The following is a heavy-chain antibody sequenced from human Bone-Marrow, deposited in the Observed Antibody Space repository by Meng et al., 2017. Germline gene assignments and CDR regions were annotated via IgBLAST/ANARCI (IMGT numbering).Heavy chain of an antibody. CDR1: GGSISSGGYY. Sequence: AQRGESGPGLVKPSQTLSLTCTVSGGSISSGGYYWSWIRQHPGKGLEWVSVISGSGGTTFYADSVKGRFTISRDNSKNTLYLQMNSLRAEDTAVYYCAKEDLSGFPSEWGQGTLVTVSS. CDR3: AKEDLSGFPSE. D-gene: IGHD3-22*01. CDR2: ISGSGGTT. V-gene: IGHV3-23*04. J-gene: IGHJ4*02.